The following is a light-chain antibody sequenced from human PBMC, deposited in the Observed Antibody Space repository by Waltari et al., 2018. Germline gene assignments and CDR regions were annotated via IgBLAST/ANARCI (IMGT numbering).Light chain of an antibody. Sequence: QSALTQPASVSGSPGQSITIPCSGSRSAVGDFNYVPWYQQHPGKAPKLLIYDVSKRHSGASNRFSGSKSGNTASLTLSGLQAEDEADYYCSSFTSKRTVVFGGGTKVTVL. CDR3: SSFTSKRTVV. J-gene: IGLJ3*02. CDR1: RSAVGDFNY. V-gene: IGLV2-14*03. CDR2: DVS.